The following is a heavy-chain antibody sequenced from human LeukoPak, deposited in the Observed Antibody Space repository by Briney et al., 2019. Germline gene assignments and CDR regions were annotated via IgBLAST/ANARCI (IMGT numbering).Heavy chain of an antibody. CDR1: GFTFRNCG. D-gene: IGHD3-10*01. CDR3: AKRGPIYSSTPGNYFDY. J-gene: IGHJ4*03. CDR2: ISGSDDGT. V-gene: IGHV3-23*01. Sequence: PGGSLRLSCVASGFTFRNCGMTWVRQAPGKGLEWVSTISGSDDGTYYADSVRGRFTISRDNSKNTLYLQMKALRDEGTATYYCAKRGPIYSSTPGNYFDYWGQGTTVTVSS.